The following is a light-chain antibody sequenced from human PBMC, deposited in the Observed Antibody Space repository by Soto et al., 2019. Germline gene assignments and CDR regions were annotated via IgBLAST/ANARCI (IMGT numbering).Light chain of an antibody. V-gene: IGLV3-21*04. CDR2: YDS. CDR3: QVWDSSSDHVV. Sequence: SYELTQPPSVSVAPGKTARITCGGNKIGSKSVHWYQQKPGQAPALVIYYDSDRPSGIPERFSGSNSGNTATLTISRVEAGDEAAYYCQVWDSSSDHVVFGGGTKVTVL. CDR1: KIGSKS. J-gene: IGLJ2*01.